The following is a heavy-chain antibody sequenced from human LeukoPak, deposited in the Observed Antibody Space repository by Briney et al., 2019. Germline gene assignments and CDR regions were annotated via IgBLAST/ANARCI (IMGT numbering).Heavy chain of an antibody. J-gene: IGHJ6*02. D-gene: IGHD3-10*01. CDR3: ARVGPNMVRGGVSYYYYGMDV. CDR2: IYYGGST. V-gene: IGHV4-39*07. CDR1: GGSISSDSYY. Sequence: PSETLSLTCTVSGGSISSDSYYWGWIRQPPGKGLEWIGSIYYGGSTYYNPSLKSRVTISIDTSKNQFSLKLISVTAADTAVYYCARVGPNMVRGGVSYYYYGMDVWGQGTTVTVSS.